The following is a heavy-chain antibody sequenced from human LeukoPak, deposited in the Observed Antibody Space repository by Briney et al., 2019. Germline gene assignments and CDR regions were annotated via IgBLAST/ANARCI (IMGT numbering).Heavy chain of an antibody. Sequence: ASVKVSCKASGYTFTGYYMHWVRQAPGQGLEWMGWINPNSGGTNYAQKFQGRVTMTRDTSISTAYMELSRVTSDDTAVYYCARDGTGYSSGWYYWYFDLWGRGTLVTVSS. CDR1: GYTFTGYY. CDR3: ARDGTGYSSGWYYWYFDL. J-gene: IGHJ2*01. V-gene: IGHV1-2*02. CDR2: INPNSGGT. D-gene: IGHD6-19*01.